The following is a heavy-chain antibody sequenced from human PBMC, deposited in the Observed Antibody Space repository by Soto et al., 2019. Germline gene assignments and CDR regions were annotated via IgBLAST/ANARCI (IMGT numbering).Heavy chain of an antibody. CDR3: ARSDDSTSYPLDL. CDR1: GYTFTNYY. Sequence: ASVNVSCKASGYTFTNYYMHWVRQAPGQGLEWMGWMNPRSGGTKYAQAFQDRVTMTRDASISTAYMEVTNLRHGDTAVYFCARSDDSTSYPLDLWGPGTLVTVSS. D-gene: IGHD4-4*01. J-gene: IGHJ5*02. V-gene: IGHV1-2*02. CDR2: MNPRSGGT.